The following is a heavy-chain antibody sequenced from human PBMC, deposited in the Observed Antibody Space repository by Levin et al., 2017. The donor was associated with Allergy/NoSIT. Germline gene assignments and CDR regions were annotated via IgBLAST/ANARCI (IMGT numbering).Heavy chain of an antibody. CDR2: ISAYNGNT. J-gene: IGHJ4*02. CDR3: ARARMGATKGGDDY. CDR1: GYTFTSYG. D-gene: IGHD1-26*01. V-gene: IGHV1-18*01. Sequence: GESLKISCKASGYTFTSYGISWVRQAPGQGLEWMGWISAYNGNTNYAQKLQGRVTMTTDTSTSTAYMELRSLRSDDTAVYYCARARMGATKGGDDYWGQGTLVTVSS.